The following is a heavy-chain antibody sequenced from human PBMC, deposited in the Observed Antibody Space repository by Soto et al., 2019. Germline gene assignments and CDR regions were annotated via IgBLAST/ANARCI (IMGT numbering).Heavy chain of an antibody. D-gene: IGHD2-15*01. Sequence: EVQLVESGGGLVQPGGSLRLSCAASGFIFTKYWMSWVRQAPGKGLEWVANIKGDGGETYYVDSVKGRFTISRDNAKSSLYLQMNSRRAEDTAVYYCAVAYGLDVWGQGTTVTASS. CDR1: GFIFTKYW. CDR2: IKGDGGET. V-gene: IGHV3-7*01. CDR3: AVAYGLDV. J-gene: IGHJ6*02.